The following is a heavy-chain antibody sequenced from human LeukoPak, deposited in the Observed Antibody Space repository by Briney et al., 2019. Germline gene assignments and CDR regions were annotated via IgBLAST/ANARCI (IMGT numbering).Heavy chain of an antibody. Sequence: SVKVSCKASGGTFSSYAISWVRQAPGQGLEWMGGIIPIFGTANYAQKFQGRVTITADKSTSTAYMELSSLRSEDTAVYYCARGGGYSGYVAPNDYWGQGTLVTVSS. CDR1: GGTFSSYA. V-gene: IGHV1-69*06. CDR2: IIPIFGTA. D-gene: IGHD5-12*01. CDR3: ARGGGYSGYVAPNDY. J-gene: IGHJ4*02.